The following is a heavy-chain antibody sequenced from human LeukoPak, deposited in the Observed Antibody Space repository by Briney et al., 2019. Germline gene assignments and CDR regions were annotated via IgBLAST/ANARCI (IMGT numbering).Heavy chain of an antibody. V-gene: IGHV4-34*01. J-gene: IGHJ4*02. CDR1: GGSFSGYY. CDR3: ARGFSSSWYHYFDY. D-gene: IGHD6-13*01. CDR2: INHSGST. Sequence: PSETLSLTCAVYGGSFSGYYWSWIRQPPGKGLEWIGEINHSGSTNYNPSLKSRVTISVDTSKNQFSLKLSSVTAADTAVYYCARGFSSSWYHYFDYWGQGTLATVSS.